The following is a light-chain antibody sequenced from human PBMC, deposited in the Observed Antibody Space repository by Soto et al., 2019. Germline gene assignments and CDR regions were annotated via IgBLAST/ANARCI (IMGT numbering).Light chain of an antibody. CDR1: QSVSSK. CDR3: QQYGSSPT. CDR2: GAS. Sequence: EIVMTQSPATLSVSPGEGPTLSCRASQSVSSKLAWYQQKPGQAPXXLIYGASTRATGIPARFSGSGSGTDFTLTISRLEPEDFAVYYCQQYGSSPTFGQGTKVDIK. J-gene: IGKJ1*01. V-gene: IGKV3-15*01.